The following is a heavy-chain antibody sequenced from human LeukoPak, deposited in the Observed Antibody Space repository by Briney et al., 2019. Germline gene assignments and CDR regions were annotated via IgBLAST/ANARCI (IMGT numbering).Heavy chain of an antibody. D-gene: IGHD5/OR15-5a*01. Sequence: SETLSLTCTVSDYSISSGYGYYWGWIRQPPGKGLEWIGNIYHSGITYYNHFNSSLKSRVTISIDTSKNQFSLRLTSVTAADTAVYCATLVSTRYYFGYWGQGTLVTVSS. J-gene: IGHJ4*02. CDR3: ATLVSTRYYFGY. CDR1: DYSISSGYGYY. CDR2: IYHSGIT. V-gene: IGHV4-38-2*02.